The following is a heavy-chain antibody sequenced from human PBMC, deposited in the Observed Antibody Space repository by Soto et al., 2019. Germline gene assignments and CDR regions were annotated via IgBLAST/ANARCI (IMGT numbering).Heavy chain of an antibody. V-gene: IGHV3-7*01. D-gene: IGHD6-13*01. CDR3: VRAIAAADSA. J-gene: IGHJ1*01. Sequence: GGSLRLSCAASGFTFSGYWMSWVRQAPGKGLEWVANIKQDGSVKYYVDSVKGRFTISRDNAKNSLFLQMNSLRAEDPAVYYCVRAIAAADSAWGQGTLVTVSS. CDR1: GFTFSGYW. CDR2: IKQDGSVK.